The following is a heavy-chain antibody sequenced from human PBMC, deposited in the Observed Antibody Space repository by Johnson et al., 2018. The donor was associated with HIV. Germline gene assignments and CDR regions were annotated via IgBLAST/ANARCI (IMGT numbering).Heavy chain of an antibody. D-gene: IGHD6-19*01. CDR3: ARVSRLGDIAVLSDAFDI. CDR1: GFTFSSYA. J-gene: IGHJ3*02. Sequence: QVQLLESGGGVVQPGRSLRLSCAASGFTFSSYAMHWVRQAPGKGLEWVAVISYDGSNKYYADSVKGRFTISRDNAKNSLYLQMNSLRAEDTALYYCARVSRLGDIAVLSDAFDIWGQGTLVTVSS. V-gene: IGHV3-30-3*01. CDR2: ISYDGSNK.